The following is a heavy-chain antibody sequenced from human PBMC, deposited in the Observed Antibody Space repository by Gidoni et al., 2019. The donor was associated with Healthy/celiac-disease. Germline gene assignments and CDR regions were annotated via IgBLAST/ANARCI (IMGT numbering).Heavy chain of an antibody. D-gene: IGHD2-21*02. J-gene: IGHJ4*02. V-gene: IGHV1-8*01. Sequence: QVQLVQSGAEVKKPGASVKVSCKASGYNFTSYDINRVRQATGQGLEWMGWMNPNSGSTGYAQKFQGRVTMTRNTSISTAYMELSSLRSEDTAVYYCARGGKYCGGDCPDYWGQGTLVTVSS. CDR2: MNPNSGST. CDR1: GYNFTSYD. CDR3: ARGGKYCGGDCPDY.